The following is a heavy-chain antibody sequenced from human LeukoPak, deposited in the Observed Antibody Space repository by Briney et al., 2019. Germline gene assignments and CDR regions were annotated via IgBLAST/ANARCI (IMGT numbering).Heavy chain of an antibody. CDR3: ASDPPGLGIDH. V-gene: IGHV3-74*01. J-gene: IGHJ4*02. CDR2: MNSDGSST. CDR1: GFRFSTYW. Sequence: GASLRLSCAASGFRFSTYWMSWVRPAPGKGLVWVSRMNSDGSSTSYADSVKGRFTISRDNAKNTLYLQMDSLRAEDTAVYYCASDPPGLGIDHWGQGTLVTVSS.